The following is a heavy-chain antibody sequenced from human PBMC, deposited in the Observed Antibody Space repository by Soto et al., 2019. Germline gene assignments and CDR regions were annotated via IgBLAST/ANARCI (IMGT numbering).Heavy chain of an antibody. V-gene: IGHV3-7*01. J-gene: IGHJ4*02. Sequence: EMQLVESGGGLVQPGGSLRLSCAGSGLTFRNDWLSWVRQAPGKGLEWVANINQDGSERYYVDSVRGRFTISRDNVENTVYLQLISLRAEDTAVYYCAVYGYGVSAAAYWGQGTLVTVSS. CDR2: INQDGSER. CDR1: GLTFRNDW. D-gene: IGHD4-17*01. CDR3: AVYGYGVSAAAY.